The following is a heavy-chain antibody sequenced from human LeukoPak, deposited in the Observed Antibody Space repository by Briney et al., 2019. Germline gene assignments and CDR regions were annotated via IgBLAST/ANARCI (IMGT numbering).Heavy chain of an antibody. D-gene: IGHD1-26*01. CDR2: INPSGSST. CDR1: GYTFTSYY. V-gene: IGHV1-46*01. CDR3: ARDNSVGDVAWWFDP. J-gene: IGHJ5*02. Sequence: ASVKVSCKASGYTFTSYYMHWVRQAPGQGLEWLGLINPSGSSTLYAQKFQGRVTMTRDTSTTTDYMELSSLRSEDTAVYYCARDNSVGDVAWWFDPWGQGTLVTVSS.